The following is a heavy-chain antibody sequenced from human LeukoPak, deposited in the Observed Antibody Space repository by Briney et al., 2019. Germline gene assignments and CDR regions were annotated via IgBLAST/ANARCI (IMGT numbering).Heavy chain of an antibody. D-gene: IGHD3-9*01. CDR1: GGSISSYY. Sequence: SETLSLTCTVSGGSISSYYWSWIRQPPGKGLEWIGYIYYSGSTNYNPSLKSRVTISVDTSKNQFSLKLSSVTAADTAVYYCARVPPAALLTGYFDYWGQGTLVTVSS. CDR3: ARVPPAALLTGYFDY. V-gene: IGHV4-59*01. CDR2: IYYSGST. J-gene: IGHJ4*02.